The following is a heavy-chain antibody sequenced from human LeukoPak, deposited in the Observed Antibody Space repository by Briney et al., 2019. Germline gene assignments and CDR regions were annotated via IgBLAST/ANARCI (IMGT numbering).Heavy chain of an antibody. V-gene: IGHV4-59*01. CDR1: GGSISSYY. D-gene: IGHD1-26*01. J-gene: IGHJ3*02. Sequence: PSETLSLTCTVSGGSISSYYWSWIRQPPGKGLEWIGYIYYSGSTNYNPSLKSRVTISVDTSKNQFSLKLSSVTAADTAVYYCVRDREIVGASDAFDIWGQGTMVTVSS. CDR2: IYYSGST. CDR3: VRDREIVGASDAFDI.